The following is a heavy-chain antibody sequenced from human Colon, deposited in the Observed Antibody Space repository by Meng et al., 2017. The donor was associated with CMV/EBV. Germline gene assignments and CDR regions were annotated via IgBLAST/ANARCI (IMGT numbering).Heavy chain of an antibody. J-gene: IGHJ1*01. CDR2: INWNGGGT. D-gene: IGHD5-18*01. CDR1: GFTFDDYA. V-gene: IGHV3-20*04. Sequence: GESLKISCAASGFTFDDYAMNWVRQAPRKGLEWVSDINWNGGGTGYADSVKGRFTISRDNATNSLYLQMKSLRVEDTAVYYCVRHLEAGRNGYSEPFWGQGTLVTVSS. CDR3: VRHLEAGRNGYSEPF.